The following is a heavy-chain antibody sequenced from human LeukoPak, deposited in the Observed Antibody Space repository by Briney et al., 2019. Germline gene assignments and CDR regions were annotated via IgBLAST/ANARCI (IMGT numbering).Heavy chain of an antibody. V-gene: IGHV4-31*03. Sequence: SQTLSLTCTVSGGSISSGGYYWSWIRQHPGKGLEWIGYIYYSGSTYYNPSLKSRVTISVDTSKHQFSLKLSSVTAADTAVYYCARDQSCSSTSCPSYYSYGMDVWGKGTTVTVSS. D-gene: IGHD2-2*01. CDR2: IYYSGST. CDR1: GGSISSGGYY. CDR3: ARDQSCSSTSCPSYYSYGMDV. J-gene: IGHJ6*04.